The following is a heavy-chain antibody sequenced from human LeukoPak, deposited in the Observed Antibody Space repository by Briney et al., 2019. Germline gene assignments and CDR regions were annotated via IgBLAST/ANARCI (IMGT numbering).Heavy chain of an antibody. J-gene: IGHJ4*02. V-gene: IGHV3-43*02. CDR2: ISGDGGST. Sequence: GGSLRLSCAASGFTFDDYAMHWVRHAPGKGLEWVSLISGDGGSTYYADSVKGRYTISRDNSKNSLYLQMNSLRAEDTAVYYCAREGTTVTTYYFDYWGQGTLVTVSS. CDR3: AREGTTVTTYYFDY. D-gene: IGHD4-17*01. CDR1: GFTFDDYA.